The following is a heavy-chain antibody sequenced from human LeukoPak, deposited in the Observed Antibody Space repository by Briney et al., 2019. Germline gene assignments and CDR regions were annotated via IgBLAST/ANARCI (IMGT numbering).Heavy chain of an antibody. J-gene: IGHJ4*02. D-gene: IGHD5-24*01. CDR2: ISGSGGST. V-gene: IGHV3-23*01. CDR1: GFTFSSCA. Sequence: GGSLRLSCAASGFTFSSCAMTWVRQAPGKGLEWVSGISGSGGSTYYADSVKGRFTISRDNAKNSLYLQMNSLRAEDTAVYYCARVSYRLQLFDYWGQGTLVTVSS. CDR3: ARVSYRLQLFDY.